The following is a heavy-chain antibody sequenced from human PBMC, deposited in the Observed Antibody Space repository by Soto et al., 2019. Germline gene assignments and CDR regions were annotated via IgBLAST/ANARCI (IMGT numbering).Heavy chain of an antibody. CDR1: GFTFSSYG. CDR3: ARDRSALAARGIDY. J-gene: IGHJ4*02. CDR2: VSSDGSSK. D-gene: IGHD6-6*01. V-gene: IGHV3-30*03. Sequence: SLRLSCSASGFTFSSYGIHWVRQAPGKGLEWVAVVSSDGSSKYYTDSVKGRFTISRDNSRNTLYLQMNSLRAEDTAVYYCARDRSALAARGIDYWGQGSLVTVSS.